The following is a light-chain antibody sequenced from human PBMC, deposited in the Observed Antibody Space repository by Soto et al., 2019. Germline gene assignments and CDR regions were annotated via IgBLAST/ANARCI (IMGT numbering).Light chain of an antibody. J-gene: IGLJ2*01. CDR1: RPNIGSNL. CDR2: RNH. Sequence: QSVLTQSPSVSVTPGQRVTISCSGSRPNIGSNLVSWYQQLPGPAPTLLIWRNHKRPPGVPDRFSGSKSGTSASLAISGPQSEDEGDYYCAAWDDSLRAVVFGGGTKLTVL. V-gene: IGLV1-44*01. CDR3: AAWDDSLRAVV.